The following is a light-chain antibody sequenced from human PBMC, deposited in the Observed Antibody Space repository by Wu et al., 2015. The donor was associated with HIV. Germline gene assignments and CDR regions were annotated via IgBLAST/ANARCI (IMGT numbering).Light chain of an antibody. J-gene: IGKJ4*01. Sequence: EIVLTQSPGTLSLSPGERATLSCRASQSVRSYLAWYQQKPGQAPRLLIYDASNRAAGIPARFSGSGSGTDFTLTISSLEPEDFAVYYCQQRSNWPPLTFGGGTKVEIK. CDR3: QQRSNWPPLT. CDR1: QSVRSY. CDR2: DAS. V-gene: IGKV3-11*01.